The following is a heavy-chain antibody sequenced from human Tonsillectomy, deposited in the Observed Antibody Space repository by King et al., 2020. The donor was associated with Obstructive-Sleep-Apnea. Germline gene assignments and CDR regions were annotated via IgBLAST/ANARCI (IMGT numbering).Heavy chain of an antibody. J-gene: IGHJ4*02. CDR1: GFTFSSYA. V-gene: IGHV3-23*04. CDR3: AKGRELLDHFDY. D-gene: IGHD1-26*01. CDR2: ISGSGGST. Sequence: VQLVESGGGLVQPGGSLRLSCAASGFTFSSYAINWVRQAPGKGLEWVSAISGSGGSTYYADSVKGRFTISRDNSKNTLYLQMNSLRAEDTAVYYCAKGRELLDHFDYWDQGTLVTVSS.